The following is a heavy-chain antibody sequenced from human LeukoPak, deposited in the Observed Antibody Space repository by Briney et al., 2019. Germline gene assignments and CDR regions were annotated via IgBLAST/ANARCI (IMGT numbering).Heavy chain of an antibody. CDR3: AGTTDYSSFLAF. D-gene: IGHD4-11*01. J-gene: IGHJ4*02. V-gene: IGHV6-1*01. CDR1: GDSVSSSSAV. Sequence: SQTLSLTCAVSGDSVSSSSAVWNWIRQSPSRGLEWLGRTYYRSKWHNEYAESVKSRISITSDTSKNQFSLQLNSVTPEDTAEFFCAGTTDYSSFLAFWGQGTLVTVSS. CDR2: TYYRSKWHN.